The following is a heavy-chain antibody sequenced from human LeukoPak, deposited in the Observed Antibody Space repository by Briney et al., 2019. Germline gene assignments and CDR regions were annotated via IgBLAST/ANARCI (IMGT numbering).Heavy chain of an antibody. CDR3: AREEGTTGHNWFDP. J-gene: IGHJ5*02. CDR2: ISAYNGNT. Sequence: GASVTVSCKASGYTFTSYGISWVRQAPGQGLEWMGWISAYNGNTNYAQKLQGRVTMTTDTSTSTAYTELRSRRSDDTAVYYCAREEGTTGHNWFDPWGQGTLVTVSS. D-gene: IGHD1-7*01. V-gene: IGHV1-18*01. CDR1: GYTFTSYG.